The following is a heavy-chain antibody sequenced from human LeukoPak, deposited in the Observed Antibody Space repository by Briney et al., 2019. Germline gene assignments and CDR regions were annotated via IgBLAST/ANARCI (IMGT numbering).Heavy chain of an antibody. CDR2: IYPGDSDT. J-gene: IGHJ4*02. Sequence: GESLKISCKGSGYSFTSYWIGWVRQMPGKGLEWMGIIYPGDSDTRYSPSFQGQVTISADKSITTAYLQWSSLKASDTAMYYCARHRGYSYGYGHYYFDYWGQGTLVTVSS. V-gene: IGHV5-51*01. CDR3: ARHRGYSYGYGHYYFDY. CDR1: GYSFTSYW. D-gene: IGHD5-18*01.